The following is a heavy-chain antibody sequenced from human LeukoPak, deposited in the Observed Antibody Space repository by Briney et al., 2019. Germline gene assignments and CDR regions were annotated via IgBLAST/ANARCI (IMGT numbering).Heavy chain of an antibody. CDR3: ARVLDLSKRGLDAFDI. D-gene: IGHD3-16*01. V-gene: IGHV4-61*05. J-gene: IGHJ3*02. CDR1: GGSISSSSSY. Sequence: SETLSLTCTVSGGSISSSSSYWGWIRQPPGKGLEWIGYVYYSGSTNYNPSLKSRVTISVDTSKKQFSLKLSSATAADTAVYYCARVLDLSKRGLDAFDIWGQGTMVTVSS. CDR2: VYYSGST.